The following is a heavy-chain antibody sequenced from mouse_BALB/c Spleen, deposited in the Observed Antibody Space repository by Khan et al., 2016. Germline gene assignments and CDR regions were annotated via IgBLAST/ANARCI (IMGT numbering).Heavy chain of an antibody. CDR1: GFSLTSYG. CDR2: IWAGGST. V-gene: IGHV2-9*02. CDR3: ARDSSGDAMDY. J-gene: IGHJ4*01. D-gene: IGHD3-1*01. Sequence: QVQLKESGPGLVAPSQSLSITCSVSGFSLTSYGVHWVRQPPGKGLEWLGVIWAGGSTNYNSALMSRLSISKDNSNSQVFLKMTSLQTDDTALYYCARDSSGDAMDYWGQGTSVTVSS.